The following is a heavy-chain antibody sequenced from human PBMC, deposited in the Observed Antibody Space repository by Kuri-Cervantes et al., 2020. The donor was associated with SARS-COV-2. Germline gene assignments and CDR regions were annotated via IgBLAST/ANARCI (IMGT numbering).Heavy chain of an antibody. CDR2: IYYSGST. Sequence: SETLSLTCTVSGGSISSSSYYWGWIRQPPGKGLEWIGSIYYSGSTYYNPSLKSRVTISVDTSKNQFSLKLSSVTAADTAVYYCARAPYYYDSGCNYRTSYFDSWGQGTLVTVSS. CDR3: ARAPYYYDSGCNYRTSYFDS. CDR1: GGSISSSSYY. V-gene: IGHV4-39*01. D-gene: IGHD3-22*01. J-gene: IGHJ4*02.